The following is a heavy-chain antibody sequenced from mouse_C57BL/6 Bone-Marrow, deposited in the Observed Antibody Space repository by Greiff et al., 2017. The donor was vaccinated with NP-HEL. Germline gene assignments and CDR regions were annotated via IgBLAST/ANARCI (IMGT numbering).Heavy chain of an antibody. J-gene: IGHJ2*01. CDR3: ARDNQKYFDY. CDR1: GFTFSSYA. V-gene: IGHV5-4*01. Sequence: EVKVVESGGGLVKPGGSLKLSCAASGFTFSSYAMSWVRQTPEKRLEWVATISDGGSYTYYPDNVKGRFTISRDNAKNNLYLQMSHLKSEDTAMYYCARDNQKYFDYWGQGTTLTVSS. CDR2: ISDGGSYT.